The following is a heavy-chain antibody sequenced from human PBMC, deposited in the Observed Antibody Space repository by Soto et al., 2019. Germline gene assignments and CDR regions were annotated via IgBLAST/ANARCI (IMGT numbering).Heavy chain of an antibody. CDR1: GGTFSSYA. CDR2: IIPISDTT. Sequence: QVQLVQSGAEVKKPGSSVKVSCKASGGTFSSYAISWVRQAPGQGLEWMGGIIPISDTTNYAQKFQGRATITADESKSTAYMELSSLRSEDTAVYYCARSQGSSTSLEIYYYYYYGMDVWGQGTTVTVSS. D-gene: IGHD2-2*01. CDR3: ARSQGSSTSLEIYYYYYYGMDV. V-gene: IGHV1-69*01. J-gene: IGHJ6*02.